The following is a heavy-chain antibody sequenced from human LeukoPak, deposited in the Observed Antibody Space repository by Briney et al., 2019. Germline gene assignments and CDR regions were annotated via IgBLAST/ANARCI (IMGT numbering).Heavy chain of an antibody. CDR1: GFTFSSYW. CDR3: ARDGSSWTTYYYYYMDV. D-gene: IGHD6-13*01. CDR2: IKEDGSEK. V-gene: IGHV3-7*01. J-gene: IGHJ6*03. Sequence: PGESLRLSCAASGFTFSSYWMSWVRQAPGKGLEWVANIKEDGSEKYYADPVKGRFTISRDNAKNSLYLQMNSLRAEDTAVYYCARDGSSWTTYYYYYMDVWGKGTTVTVSS.